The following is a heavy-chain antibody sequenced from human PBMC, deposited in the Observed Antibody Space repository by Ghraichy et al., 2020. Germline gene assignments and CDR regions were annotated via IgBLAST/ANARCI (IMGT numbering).Heavy chain of an antibody. CDR3: ARGSKVVRFYYYDGMDV. CDR1: GFTFSSYS. D-gene: IGHD4-23*01. CDR2: ITSSSRSK. Sequence: GGSLRLSCVGSGFTFSSYSMNWVRQSPGKGLEWVSYITSSSRSKFYADSVKGRFTISRDNAQNSLSLQMNSLIDEDTAVYYCARGSKVVRFYYYDGMDVWGQGTTVTVSS. V-gene: IGHV3-48*02. J-gene: IGHJ6*02.